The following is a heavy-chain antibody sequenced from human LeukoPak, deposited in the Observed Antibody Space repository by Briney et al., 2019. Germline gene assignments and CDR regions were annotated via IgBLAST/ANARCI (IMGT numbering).Heavy chain of an antibody. J-gene: IGHJ4*02. V-gene: IGHV1-2*02. CDR1: GYTFSDHY. Sequence: VASVKVSCKASGYTFSDHYMNWVRQAPGQGLEWLGWINPNTGDTHFAPKFQGRVTLTCDTSIRTAYMELTSLTSDDTAVYYCAKGLGPSSSWFPFDFWGQGTLVTVSS. CDR3: AKGLGPSSSWFPFDF. CDR2: INPNTGDT. D-gene: IGHD6-13*01.